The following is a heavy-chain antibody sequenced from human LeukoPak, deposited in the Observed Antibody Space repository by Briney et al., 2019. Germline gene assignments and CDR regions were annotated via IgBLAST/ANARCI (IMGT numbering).Heavy chain of an antibody. Sequence: ASVKVSCKASSYTFTSYGISWVRQAPGQGLEWMGWISAYNGNTNYAQKLQGRVTMTTDTSTSTAYMELRSLRSDDTAVYYCARDSRIQLWGGRGYYFDYWGQGTLVTVSS. J-gene: IGHJ4*02. CDR3: ARDSRIQLWGGRGYYFDY. V-gene: IGHV1-18*01. CDR2: ISAYNGNT. CDR1: SYTFTSYG. D-gene: IGHD5-18*01.